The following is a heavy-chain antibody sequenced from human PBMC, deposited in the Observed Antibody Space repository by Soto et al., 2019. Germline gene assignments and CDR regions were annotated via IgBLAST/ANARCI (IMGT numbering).Heavy chain of an antibody. J-gene: IGHJ3*02. CDR3: ASWTTVTTERFDAFDI. V-gene: IGHV4-39*07. CDR2: FFIGGNT. D-gene: IGHD4-17*01. CDR1: GGSITGGSISSTTYY. Sequence: SETLSLTCTVSGGSITGGSISSTTYYWGWMRQPPGKGPEWIASFFIGGNTYYNPSLKSRVTISVDTSKNQFSLKLSSVTAADTAVYYCASWTTVTTERFDAFDIWGQGTMVTVSS.